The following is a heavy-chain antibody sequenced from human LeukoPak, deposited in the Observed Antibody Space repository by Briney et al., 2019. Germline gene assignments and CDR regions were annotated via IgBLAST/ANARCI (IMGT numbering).Heavy chain of an antibody. CDR2: IYHSGST. J-gene: IGHJ4*02. D-gene: IGHD3-10*01. V-gene: IGHV4-34*01. Sequence: SETLSLTCTVSGGSFIGLFWSWIRQPPGKGLEWIGEIYHSGSTNYNPSLKSRVTISVDKSKNQFSLKLSSVTAADTAVYYCAREDRRFGELDYWGQGTLVTVSS. CDR3: AREDRRFGELDY. CDR1: GGSFIGLF.